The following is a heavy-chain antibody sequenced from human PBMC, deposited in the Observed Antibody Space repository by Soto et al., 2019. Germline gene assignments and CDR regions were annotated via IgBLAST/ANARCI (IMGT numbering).Heavy chain of an antibody. CDR2: ISHSGST. D-gene: IGHD5-18*01. J-gene: IGHJ4*02. V-gene: IGHV4-31*03. CDR1: GGSISSASYY. CDR3: AREYTYGSNFFDC. Sequence: SETLSLTCTVSGGSISSASYYWSWIRQHPGKGLEWIGYISHSGSTYYTPSLKSRVIISADTSKNQFSVNLTSVTAADTAVYYCAREYTYGSNFFDCWGQGALVTVSS.